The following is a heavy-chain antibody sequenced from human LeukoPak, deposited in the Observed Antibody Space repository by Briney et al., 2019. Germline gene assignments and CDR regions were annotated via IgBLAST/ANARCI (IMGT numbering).Heavy chain of an antibody. CDR3: AKDLGNYYGSGSYNFDY. D-gene: IGHD3-10*01. V-gene: IGHV3-9*01. CDR1: GFTFDDYA. Sequence: PGGSLRLSCAASGFTFDDYAMHWVRQAPGKGLEWVSGISWNSGSIGYADSVKGRFTISRDNAKNSLYLQMNSLRAEDTALYYCAKDLGNYYGSGSYNFDYWGQGTLVTVSS. CDR2: ISWNSGSI. J-gene: IGHJ4*02.